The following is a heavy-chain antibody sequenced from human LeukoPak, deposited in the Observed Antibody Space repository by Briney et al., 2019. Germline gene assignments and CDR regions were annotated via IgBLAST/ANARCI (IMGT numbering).Heavy chain of an antibody. CDR3: ASPDPTIVARNYYYYFMDV. V-gene: IGHV1-46*01. CDR1: GYTFTSYY. D-gene: IGHD6-6*01. Sequence: ASVKVSCKASGYTFTSYYMHWVRQAPGQGLEWMGIINPSGGSTSYAQKFQGRVTMTRDTSTSTVYMELSSLRSEDTAVYYCASPDPTIVARNYYYYFMDVWGKGTTVTVSS. J-gene: IGHJ6*03. CDR2: INPSGGST.